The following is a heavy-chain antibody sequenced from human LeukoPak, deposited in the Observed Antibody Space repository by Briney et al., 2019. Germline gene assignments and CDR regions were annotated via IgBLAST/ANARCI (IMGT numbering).Heavy chain of an antibody. Sequence: GGSLRLSCAASGFTFSTYWMSWVRQAPGKGLEWVAVISDEGHQKYYGDSVKGRFTISRDNPKNTLYLQMNSLRDDDTAVYYCARVFLERLTSGYFDNWGQGTQVTVSS. CDR1: GFTFSTYW. J-gene: IGHJ4*02. CDR3: ARVFLERLTSGYFDN. D-gene: IGHD3-3*01. V-gene: IGHV3-30-3*01. CDR2: ISDEGHQK.